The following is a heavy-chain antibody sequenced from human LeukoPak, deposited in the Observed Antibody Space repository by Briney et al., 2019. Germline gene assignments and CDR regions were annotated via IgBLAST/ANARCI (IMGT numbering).Heavy chain of an antibody. D-gene: IGHD3-22*01. J-gene: IGHJ6*02. CDR1: GDSVSSNSAA. V-gene: IGHV6-1*01. CDR3: ARVKRYDSRGDYYYGMDV. Sequence: SQTLSLTCAISGDSVSSNSAAWNWIRQSPSRGLEWLGRTYYRSKWYNDYAVSVKSRITINPDTSKNQFSLQLNSVTPEDTAVYYCARVKRYDSRGDYYYGMDVWGQGTTVTVSS. CDR2: TYYRSKWYN.